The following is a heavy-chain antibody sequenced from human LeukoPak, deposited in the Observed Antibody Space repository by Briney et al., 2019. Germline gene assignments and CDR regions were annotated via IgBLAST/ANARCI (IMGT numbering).Heavy chain of an antibody. CDR2: ISGSGGST. CDR3: ARDRSATSKGKYGMDV. Sequence: GGSLRLSCAASGFTFSSYAMSWVRQAPGKGLEWVSSISGSGGSTYYTDSVKGRFTISRDNSKHTLDLQMNSLRAEDTAVYYCARDRSATSKGKYGMDVWGQGTTVTVSS. J-gene: IGHJ6*02. V-gene: IGHV3-23*01. CDR1: GFTFSSYA. D-gene: IGHD2-15*01.